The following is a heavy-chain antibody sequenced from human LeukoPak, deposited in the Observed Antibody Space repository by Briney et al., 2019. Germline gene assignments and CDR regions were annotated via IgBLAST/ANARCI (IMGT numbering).Heavy chain of an antibody. V-gene: IGHV3-33*01. CDR2: MWYDGSNK. CDR1: GFTFSSNG. CDR3: ARGNGGYYSYFGY. D-gene: IGHD3-22*01. Sequence: GGSLRLSCEASGFTFSSNGMHWVRQAPAKGLEWVAGMWYDGSNKYYAESVKGRFTISSDNSKNTLYLQMNSLRAEDTAVYYCARGNGGYYSYFGYWGQGTLVTVSS. J-gene: IGHJ4*02.